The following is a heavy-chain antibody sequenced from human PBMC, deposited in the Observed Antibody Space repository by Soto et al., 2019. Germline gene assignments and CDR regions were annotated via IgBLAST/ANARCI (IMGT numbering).Heavy chain of an antibody. J-gene: IGHJ3*02. D-gene: IGHD2-15*01. Sequence: ASVKVSCKASGYTFTSYDINWVRQATGQGLEWMGWMNPNSGNTGYAQKFQGRVTMTRNTSISTAYMELSSLRSEDTAVYYCARLGPDIVVVVAQGGDDAFDIWGQ. CDR3: ARLGPDIVVVVAQGGDDAFDI. CDR1: GYTFTSYD. CDR2: MNPNSGNT. V-gene: IGHV1-8*01.